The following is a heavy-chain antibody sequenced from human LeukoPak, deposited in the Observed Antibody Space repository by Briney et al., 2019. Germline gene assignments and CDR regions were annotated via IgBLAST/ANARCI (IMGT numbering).Heavy chain of an antibody. J-gene: IGHJ4*02. Sequence: PGGSLRLSCAASGFTFRIYWMSWVRQAPGKGPEWVATIKENESKEYYVDSVRGRFTISRDNAKNSLYLQMNSLGGEDTAVYYCARASDYYYGSGSYYWGQGTLVTVSS. CDR3: ARASDYYYGSGSYY. V-gene: IGHV3-7*01. CDR2: IKENESKE. CDR1: GFTFRIYW. D-gene: IGHD3-10*01.